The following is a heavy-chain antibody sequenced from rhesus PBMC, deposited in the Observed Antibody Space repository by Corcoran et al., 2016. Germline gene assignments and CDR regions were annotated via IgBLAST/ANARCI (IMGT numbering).Heavy chain of an antibody. V-gene: IGHV1-180*01. CDR3: TGGGGVNRFDV. J-gene: IGHJ5-1*01. D-gene: IGHD3-34*01. CDR1: GYTFTSYY. CDR2: ISPYNGNK. Sequence: GYTFTSYYMHWVRQAPGQGLEWIGLISPYNGNKGYAQNFQGRVTITTDTSTSTGYMELSSLRSEDTAVYYCTGGGGVNRFDVWGPGVLVTVSS.